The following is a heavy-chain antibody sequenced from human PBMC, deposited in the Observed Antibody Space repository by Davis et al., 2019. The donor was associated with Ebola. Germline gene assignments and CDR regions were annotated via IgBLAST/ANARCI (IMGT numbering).Heavy chain of an antibody. CDR1: GFTFYTYA. D-gene: IGHD4-17*01. Sequence: GESLKISCAASGFTFYTYAMSWVRQAPGKGLEWVSTISVSGGSTYYAGSVRGRFTISRDNSKNTLYLQMNSLRAEDTAVYYCAKDATTVTMSPQFDYWGQGTLVTVSS. CDR2: ISVSGGST. V-gene: IGHV3-23*01. J-gene: IGHJ4*02. CDR3: AKDATTVTMSPQFDY.